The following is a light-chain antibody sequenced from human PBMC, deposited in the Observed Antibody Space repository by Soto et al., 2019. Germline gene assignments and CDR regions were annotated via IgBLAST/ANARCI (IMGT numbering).Light chain of an antibody. Sequence: QSALTQPPSASGSPGQSVTISCTGTSSDVGGYNYVSWYQHHPGKAPKLMIYEVSKRPSGVPDRFSGSKSGHTASLTVSGLQAEDEADYYCSSHAGSKNVVFGGGTKLTVL. CDR3: SSHAGSKNVV. CDR1: SSDVGGYNY. J-gene: IGLJ2*01. V-gene: IGLV2-8*01. CDR2: EVS.